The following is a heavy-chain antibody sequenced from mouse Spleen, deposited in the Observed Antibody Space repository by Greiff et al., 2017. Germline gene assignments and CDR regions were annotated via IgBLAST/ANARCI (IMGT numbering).Heavy chain of an antibody. CDR1: GFTFSSYT. CDR2: ISSGGSYT. J-gene: IGHJ2*01. V-gene: IGHV5-6-4*01. Sequence: EVKLVESGGGLVKPGGSLKLSCAASGFTFSSYTMSWVRQTPEKRLEWVATISSGGSYTYYPDSVKGRFTIARDNAKNTLYLQMSSLKSEDTAMYYCTRGGVVASPFDYWGQGTTLTVSS. CDR3: TRGGVVASPFDY. D-gene: IGHD1-1*01.